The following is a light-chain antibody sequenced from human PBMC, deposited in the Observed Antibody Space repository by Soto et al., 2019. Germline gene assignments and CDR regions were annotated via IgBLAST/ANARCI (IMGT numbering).Light chain of an antibody. Sequence: DIQMTQSPSSLSAYVGDRVTITCRASQSISTYLNWYLQKPGKAPNLLIYTTSILESGVPSRFSGSGSGTDFTLTISSLQPEDFATYYCQQVYVYPSTFGGGTKVDIK. V-gene: IGKV1-39*01. J-gene: IGKJ4*01. CDR3: QQVYVYPST. CDR1: QSISTY. CDR2: TTS.